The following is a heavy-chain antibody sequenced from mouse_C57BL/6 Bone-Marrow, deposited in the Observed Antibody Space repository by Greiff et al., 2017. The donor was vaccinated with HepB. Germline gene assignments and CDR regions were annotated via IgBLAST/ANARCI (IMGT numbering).Heavy chain of an antibody. CDR2: IYPGSGST. CDR3: ARNCGSSLYYFDY. Sequence: QVQLQQPGAELVKPGASVKMSCKASGYTFTSYWITWVKQRPGQGLEWIGDIYPGSGSTNYNEKFKSKATLTVDKSSSTAYMQLSSRTSEDSAVYYCARNCGSSLYYFDYWGQGTTLTVSS. CDR1: GYTFTSYW. D-gene: IGHD1-1*01. J-gene: IGHJ2*01. V-gene: IGHV1-55*01.